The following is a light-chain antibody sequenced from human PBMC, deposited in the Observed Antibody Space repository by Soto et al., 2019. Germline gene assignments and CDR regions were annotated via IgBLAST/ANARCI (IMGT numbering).Light chain of an antibody. CDR2: SAS. CDR1: QTIDNY. Sequence: DIQMTQSPSSLSASVGDRVTITCRASQTIDNYLNRYQQKPGKVPTLLIYSASSLQSGVPSRFSGSRSGTAFTLTISSLQPEDFATYYCQQSYGTPHTFGQGTKLEIK. J-gene: IGKJ2*01. CDR3: QQSYGTPHT. V-gene: IGKV1-39*01.